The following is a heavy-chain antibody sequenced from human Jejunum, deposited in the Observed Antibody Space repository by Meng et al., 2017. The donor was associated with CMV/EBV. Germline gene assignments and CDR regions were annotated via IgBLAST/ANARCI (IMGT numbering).Heavy chain of an antibody. CDR2: KSFDQDNK. Sequence: QAPGKGLEWVAVKSFDQDNKCYADSADSVKGRFTISRDVSKNTLYLQMNSLRPEDTAVYYCTRDKTYCSVTPCPPVSDQHYYGVDVWGQGTTVTVSS. V-gene: IGHV3-30-3*01. CDR3: TRDKTYCSVTPCPPVSDQHYYGVDV. D-gene: IGHD2-15*01. J-gene: IGHJ6*02.